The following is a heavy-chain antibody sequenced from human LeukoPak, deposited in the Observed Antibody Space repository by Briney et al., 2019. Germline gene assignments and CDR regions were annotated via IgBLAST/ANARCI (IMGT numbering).Heavy chain of an antibody. CDR3: AKWSMRGTYGMDV. J-gene: IGHJ6*02. CDR2: ISGSGGST. CDR1: GFTFSSYA. Sequence: GGSLRLSCAASGFTFSSYAMSWVRQAPGKGLEWVSAISGSGGSTYYADSVKGRFTISRDNSKNTLYLQMNGLRAEDTAVYYCAKWSMRGTYGMDVWGQGTTVTVSS. V-gene: IGHV3-23*01.